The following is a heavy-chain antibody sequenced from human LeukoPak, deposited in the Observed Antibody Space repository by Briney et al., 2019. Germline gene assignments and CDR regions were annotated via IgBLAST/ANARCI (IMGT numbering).Heavy chain of an antibody. CDR1: GGSIRNYF. CDR2: IYDTGST. D-gene: IGHD6-19*01. V-gene: IGHV4-59*01. CDR3: AREALYSSVYFDY. Sequence: PSETLSLTCTVSGGSIRNYFWSWIRQPPGKGLEWIGYIYDTGSTNYNPSLKRRVTMSIDTSKNHFSLKLTSVTAADTAVYYCAREALYSSVYFDYWGRGTLVTVSA. J-gene: IGHJ4*02.